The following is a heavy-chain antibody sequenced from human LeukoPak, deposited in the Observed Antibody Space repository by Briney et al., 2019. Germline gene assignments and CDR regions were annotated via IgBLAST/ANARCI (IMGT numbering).Heavy chain of an antibody. J-gene: IGHJ6*02. CDR3: PRVAQLDREDYYFFAMDV. Sequence: SETLSLTCTVSGGSISSYYWSWIRQPAGKGLEWIGRIYTSGSTNYNPSLKSRVTMSVDTSKNQFSLKLSSVTAADTAVYYCPRVAQLDREDYYFFAMDVWGQGTTVTVSS. CDR2: IYTSGST. V-gene: IGHV4-4*07. CDR1: GGSISSYY. D-gene: IGHD1-1*01.